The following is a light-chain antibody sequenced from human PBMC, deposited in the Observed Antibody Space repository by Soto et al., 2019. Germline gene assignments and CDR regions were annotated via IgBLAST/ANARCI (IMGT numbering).Light chain of an antibody. V-gene: IGLV2-8*01. CDR3: SSYAGSSTLYV. Sequence: QSALTQPPSASGSLGQSVTISCTGTASDVGAYNYVSWYQQHPGKAPKLMIYEVTKRPSGVPDRFSGSKSGNTASLTVSGIQAEDEADYYCSSYAGSSTLYVFGTGTKVTVL. J-gene: IGLJ1*01. CDR1: ASDVGAYNY. CDR2: EVT.